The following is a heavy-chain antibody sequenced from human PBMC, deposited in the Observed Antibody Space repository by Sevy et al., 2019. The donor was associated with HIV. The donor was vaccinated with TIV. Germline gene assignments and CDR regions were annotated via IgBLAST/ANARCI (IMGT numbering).Heavy chain of an antibody. Sequence: GGSLRLSCAASGFTFSDYYMSWIRQAPGKGLEWVSYISSSGSTIYYADSVKGRFTISRDNAKNSLYLQMNSLRAEDTAVSYCARGRNVLRFLEWLAVVYWGQGTLVTVSS. CDR3: ARGRNVLRFLEWLAVVY. CDR2: ISSSGSTI. D-gene: IGHD3-3*01. CDR1: GFTFSDYY. J-gene: IGHJ4*02. V-gene: IGHV3-11*01.